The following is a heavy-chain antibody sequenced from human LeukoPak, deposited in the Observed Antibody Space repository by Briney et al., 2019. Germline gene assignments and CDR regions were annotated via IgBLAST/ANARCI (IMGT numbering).Heavy chain of an antibody. V-gene: IGHV3-73*01. CDR1: GFTFSGSA. J-gene: IGHJ3*02. Sequence: PGGSLRLSCAASGFTFSGSAMHWVRQASGKGLEWVGRIRSKANSYATAYAASVKGRFTISRDDSKNTAYLQMNSLKTEDTAVYYCTLPILGYCSGGSCVGAFDIWGQGTMVTVSS. D-gene: IGHD2-15*01. CDR3: TLPILGYCSGGSCVGAFDI. CDR2: IRSKANSYAT.